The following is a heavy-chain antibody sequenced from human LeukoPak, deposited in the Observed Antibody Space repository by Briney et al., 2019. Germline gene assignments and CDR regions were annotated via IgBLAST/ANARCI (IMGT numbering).Heavy chain of an antibody. CDR1: GGSISSSSYY. V-gene: IGHV4-39*07. CDR2: IYYSGST. CDR3: ASTRVGYGYYM. Sequence: PSETLSLTCTVSGGSISSSSYYWGWIRQPPGKGLEWIGSIYYSGSTNYDPSLKSRVTMSVDTSKNQFSLKLSSVTAADTAVYYCASTRVGYGYYMWGQGTLVTVSS. D-gene: IGHD3-3*01. J-gene: IGHJ4*02.